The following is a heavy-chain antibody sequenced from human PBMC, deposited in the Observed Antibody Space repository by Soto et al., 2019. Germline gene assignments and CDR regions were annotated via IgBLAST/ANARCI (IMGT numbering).Heavy chain of an antibody. Sequence: SETLSLTCAFYLGSFSVYYCGWIRQPPGKGLEWIGEINHSGSTNYNRSLKGRVTISVDTSKNQFYLKLSSVTAADTAVYYCARGLHGDRYYFDYWAQGTLVTVSS. D-gene: IGHD4-17*01. J-gene: IGHJ4*02. CDR1: LGSFSVYY. CDR3: ARGLHGDRYYFDY. V-gene: IGHV4-34*01. CDR2: INHSGST.